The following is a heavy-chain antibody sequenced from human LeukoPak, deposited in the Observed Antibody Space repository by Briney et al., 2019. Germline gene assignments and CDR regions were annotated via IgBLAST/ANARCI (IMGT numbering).Heavy chain of an antibody. CDR3: ARDVVVDYYGMDV. J-gene: IGHJ6*02. CDR2: INHSGST. CDR1: GGPFSHYY. D-gene: IGHD2-21*01. Sequence: PSETLSLTCAVYGGPFSHYYWSWIRQPPGEGLEWLGEINHSGSTNYNPSLQSRITISVDTSKNQFFLQLSSVTAADTAVYYCARDVVVDYYGMDVWGQGTTVTVSS. V-gene: IGHV4-34*01.